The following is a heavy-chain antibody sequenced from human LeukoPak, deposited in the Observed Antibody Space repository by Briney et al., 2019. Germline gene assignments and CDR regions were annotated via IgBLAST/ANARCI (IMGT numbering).Heavy chain of an antibody. Sequence: GGSLSLSCGASGFTFSSYAMSWVRQAPGKGQEWVSAISGSGGSTYYADSVKGRFTISRDNSKNTLYLQMNSLRAEDTAVYYCAKGIAAAGTSAHFDYWGQGTLVTVSS. CDR2: ISGSGGST. D-gene: IGHD6-13*01. CDR3: AKGIAAAGTSAHFDY. V-gene: IGHV3-23*01. J-gene: IGHJ4*02. CDR1: GFTFSSYA.